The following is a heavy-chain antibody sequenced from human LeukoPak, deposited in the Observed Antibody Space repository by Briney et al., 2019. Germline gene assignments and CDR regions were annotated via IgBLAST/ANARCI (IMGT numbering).Heavy chain of an antibody. V-gene: IGHV3-21*01. CDR2: ISSSSSYI. J-gene: IGHJ4*02. Sequence: GGSLRLSCAASGFTFSSYSVNWVRQAPGKGPEWVSSISSSSSYIYYADSVKGRFTISRDNAKNSLYLQMNSLRAEDTAVYYCARDSSPPSHPFDYWGQGTLVTVSS. CDR1: GFTFSSYS. D-gene: IGHD6-6*01. CDR3: ARDSSPPSHPFDY.